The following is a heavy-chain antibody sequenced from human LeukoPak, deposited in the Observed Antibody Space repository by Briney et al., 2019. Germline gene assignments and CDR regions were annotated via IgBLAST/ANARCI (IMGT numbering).Heavy chain of an antibody. J-gene: IGHJ4*02. CDR1: GFTFSSYG. Sequence: GGSLRLSCAASGFTFSSYGMHWVRQAPGKGLEWVAVISYDGSNKYYADSVKGRFTISRDISKNTLYLQMNSLRVEDTAVYYCAKGRVGALLYFDCWGQGTLVTVSS. D-gene: IGHD1-26*01. CDR3: AKGRVGALLYFDC. CDR2: ISYDGSNK. V-gene: IGHV3-30*18.